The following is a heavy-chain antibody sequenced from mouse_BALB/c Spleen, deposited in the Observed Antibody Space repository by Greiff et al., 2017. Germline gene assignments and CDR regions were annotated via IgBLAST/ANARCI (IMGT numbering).Heavy chain of an antibody. V-gene: IGHV1S56*01. D-gene: IGHD1-1*01. CDR3: ARKIYYYGSSYVPYAMDY. CDR1: GYTFTSYY. Sequence: VQLQQSGPELVKPGASVKMSCKASGYTFTSYYIHWVKQRPGQGLEWIGWIYPGDGSTKYNEKFKGKTTLTADKSSSTAYMLLSSLTSEDSAIYFCARKIYYYGSSYVPYAMDYWGQGTSVTVSS. J-gene: IGHJ4*01. CDR2: IYPGDGST.